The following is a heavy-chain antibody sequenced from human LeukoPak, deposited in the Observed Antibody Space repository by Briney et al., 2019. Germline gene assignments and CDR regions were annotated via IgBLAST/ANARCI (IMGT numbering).Heavy chain of an antibody. CDR2: IYHSGST. D-gene: IGHD2-15*01. Sequence: SQTLSLTCAVSGGSISSGGYSWSWIRQPPGKGLKWIGYIYHSGSTYYNPSLKSRVTISVDRSKNQFSLKLSSVTAADTAVYYCARQTVEKVVLDYWGQGTLVTVSS. CDR1: GGSISSGGYS. J-gene: IGHJ4*02. V-gene: IGHV4-30-2*01. CDR3: ARQTVEKVVLDY.